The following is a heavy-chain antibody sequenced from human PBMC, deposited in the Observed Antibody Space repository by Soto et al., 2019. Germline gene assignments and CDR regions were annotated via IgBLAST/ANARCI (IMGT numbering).Heavy chain of an antibody. CDR1: GFLLSTGGVA. CDR3: AHSRVSDCSGVGCYSLRWLDS. CDR2: IYWDDDK. J-gene: IGHJ5*01. D-gene: IGHD2-15*01. V-gene: IGHV2-5*02. Sequence: SGPTLVNPTQTLTLTCTFSGFLLSTGGVAVGWIRQPPGKALEWLALIYWDDDKRYSPSLKSRLTLTKDTSKNQVVLTMTDVDPVDTATYYCAHSRVSDCSGVGCYSLRWLDSWGQGTLVTVSS.